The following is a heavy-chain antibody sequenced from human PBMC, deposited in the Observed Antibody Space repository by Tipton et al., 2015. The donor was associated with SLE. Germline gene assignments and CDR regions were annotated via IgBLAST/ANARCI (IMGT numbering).Heavy chain of an antibody. CDR1: DGSISSSTYY. CDR2: SYYSGST. Sequence: TLSLTCTVSDGSISSSTYYWGWIRQPPGKGLEWIGNSYYSGSTYYNPSLKSRVTISVDTSKNQFSLKVSSVSAADTAVYYCARHGHTLDIWGQGTMVTVSS. D-gene: IGHD3/OR15-3a*01. V-gene: IGHV4-39*01. J-gene: IGHJ3*02. CDR3: ARHGHTLDI.